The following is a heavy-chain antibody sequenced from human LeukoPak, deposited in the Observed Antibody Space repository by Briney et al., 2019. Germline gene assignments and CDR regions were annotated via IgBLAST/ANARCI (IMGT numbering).Heavy chain of an antibody. CDR3: ARGYMGTTDY. Sequence: SQTLSLTCAVSGDSVSSNSAAWNWIRQSPSRGLEWLGRTYYRSKWNKNYAASVKSRITINPDTSKNQLSLQLNSVTPEDTAVYYCARGYMGTTDYWGQGTLVIVSS. J-gene: IGHJ4*02. D-gene: IGHD1-7*01. CDR2: TYYRSKWNK. V-gene: IGHV6-1*01. CDR1: GDSVSSNSAA.